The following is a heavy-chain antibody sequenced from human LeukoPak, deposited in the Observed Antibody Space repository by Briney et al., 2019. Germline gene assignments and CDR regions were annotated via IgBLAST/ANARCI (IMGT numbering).Heavy chain of an antibody. Sequence: GASVKVSCKASGYTFISYDINWVRQATGQGLEWMGWMNPNSGNTGYAQKFQGRVTMTRNTSISTAYMELSSLRSEDTAVYYCARRVVVPAALTEGFDPWGQGTLVTVSS. CDR1: GYTFISYD. J-gene: IGHJ5*02. CDR3: ARRVVVPAALTEGFDP. V-gene: IGHV1-8*01. D-gene: IGHD2-2*01. CDR2: MNPNSGNT.